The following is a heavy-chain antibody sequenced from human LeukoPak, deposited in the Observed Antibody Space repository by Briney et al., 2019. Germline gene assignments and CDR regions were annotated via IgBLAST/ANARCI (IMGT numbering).Heavy chain of an antibody. V-gene: IGHV3-21*01. J-gene: IGHJ1*01. D-gene: IGHD3-10*01. CDR1: GFTFSSYS. Sequence: GGSLRLSCAASGFTFSSYSMNWVRQVPGKGLEWVSSISSSSSYIYYADSVKGRFTISRDNAKNSLHLQMNSLRAEDTAVYYCARRGVRGVIGLEHWGQGTLVTVSS. CDR2: ISSSSSYI. CDR3: ARRGVRGVIGLEH.